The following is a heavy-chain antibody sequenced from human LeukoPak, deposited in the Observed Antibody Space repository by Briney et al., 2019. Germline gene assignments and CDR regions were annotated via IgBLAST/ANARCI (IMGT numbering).Heavy chain of an antibody. D-gene: IGHD4-23*01. J-gene: IGHJ4*02. CDR3: ARAIYGGNSGGHY. CDR2: ISAYNGNK. V-gene: IGHV1-18*01. Sequence: ASVRVSFTASVYTFTNYGISWVRQAPGKGLEWMGWISAYNGNKNYAHPLQGTVTMTTATSTSTAYMELRSLRSDDTAVYYCARAIYGGNSGGHYWGQGTLVTVSS. CDR1: VYTFTNYG.